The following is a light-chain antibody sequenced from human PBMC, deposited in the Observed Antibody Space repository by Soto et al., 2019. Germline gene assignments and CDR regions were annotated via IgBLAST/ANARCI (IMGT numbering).Light chain of an antibody. CDR3: QQCHATPLT. J-gene: IGKJ5*01. CDR2: GAS. Sequence: EIVMTQSPVTLSASPGARAPLSCRASQSVSSNLAWYQQKPGQAPRLFIYGASTRATGIPARFSGSGYGTDFTLTITTLQPEDVGIYYCQQCHATPLTFGQGTRLEIK. CDR1: QSVSSN. V-gene: IGKV3D-15*01.